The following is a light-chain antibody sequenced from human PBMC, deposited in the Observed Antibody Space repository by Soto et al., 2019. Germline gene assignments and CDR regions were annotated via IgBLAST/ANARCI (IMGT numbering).Light chain of an antibody. CDR1: SSDVGSYNL. CDR3: CSYAGSSTFYV. Sequence: QSVLTQPASVSGSPRQSITISCTGSSSDVGSYNLVSWYQQHPGKAPKLLIYKVTKRPSGVSNRFSGSKSGNTASLTISGLQAEDEADYYCCSYAGSSTFYVFGTGTKVTVL. J-gene: IGLJ1*01. V-gene: IGLV2-23*02. CDR2: KVT.